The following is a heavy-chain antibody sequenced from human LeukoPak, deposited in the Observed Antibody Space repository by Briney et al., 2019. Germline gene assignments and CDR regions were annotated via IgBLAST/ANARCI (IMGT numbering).Heavy chain of an antibody. D-gene: IGHD3-16*02. Sequence: ASVKVSCKASGYTFTSYDINWVRQATGQGLEWMGWMNPNSGNTGYAQKFQGRVTMTRNTSISTAYMELSSLRSEDTAVYYCARGGYDSVGGSYRYCDYGGRGTRVTVSS. V-gene: IGHV1-8*01. CDR3: ARGGYDSVGGSYRYCDY. CDR1: GYTFTSYD. CDR2: MNPNSGNT. J-gene: IGHJ4*02.